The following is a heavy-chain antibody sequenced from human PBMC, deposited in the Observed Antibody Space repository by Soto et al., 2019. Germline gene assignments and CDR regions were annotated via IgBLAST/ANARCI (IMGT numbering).Heavy chain of an antibody. Sequence: EVQVLESGGGLVQPGGSLRLSCAASGFTFSSYAMSWVRQAPGKGLEWVSAVSGSGGSTYYADSVKGRFTISRDNSKNALYLQMNSLSAEDSAVYYCAKWVGPYYYDYYMDVWGKGTTVTVS. CDR3: AKWVGPYYYDYYMDV. V-gene: IGHV3-23*01. J-gene: IGHJ6*03. CDR1: GFTFSSYA. CDR2: VSGSGGST.